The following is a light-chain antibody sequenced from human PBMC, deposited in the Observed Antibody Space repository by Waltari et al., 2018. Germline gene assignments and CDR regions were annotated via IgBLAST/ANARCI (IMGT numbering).Light chain of an antibody. Sequence: QTVVTQEPSLTVSPGGTVTLTCASSTGAVTSGSFPPWFQQRPGQPPRSLIYSANNKHSRTPARVSGSLIGGKAALTLSGVQPEDEAEYYCLLFYGGAYVFGTGTKLTVL. CDR2: SAN. CDR1: TGAVTSGSF. J-gene: IGLJ1*01. V-gene: IGLV7-43*01. CDR3: LLFYGGAYV.